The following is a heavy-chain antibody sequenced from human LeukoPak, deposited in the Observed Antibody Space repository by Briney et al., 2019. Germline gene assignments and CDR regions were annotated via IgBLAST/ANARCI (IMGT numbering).Heavy chain of an antibody. D-gene: IGHD4-17*01. CDR1: GGAISSYY. CDR3: ARYPFYGDSWYFDL. V-gene: IGHV4-59*01. CDR2: THYSGTT. Sequence: SETLSLTCTVSGGAISSYYWNWIRQPPGKGLEWIGYTHYSGTTNYNPSLKSRVTISVDTSKNQFSLKLSSVTAADTAVYYCARYPFYGDSWYFDLWGRGTLVTVSS. J-gene: IGHJ2*01.